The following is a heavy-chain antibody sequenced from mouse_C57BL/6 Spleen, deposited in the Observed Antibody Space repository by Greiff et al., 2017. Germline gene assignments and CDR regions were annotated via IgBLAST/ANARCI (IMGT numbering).Heavy chain of an antibody. CDR3: ARPHYGNYVDWYLDV. Sequence: EVQGVESGGGLVKPGGSLKLSCAASGFTFSDYGMHWVRQAPEKGLQWFEYISSGSSNIYYADTVKGRFTISRDNAKNTLFLQMTSLRSEDTAMYYCARPHYGNYVDWYLDVWGTGTTVTVSS. CDR2: ISSGSSNI. V-gene: IGHV5-17*01. CDR1: GFTFSDYG. D-gene: IGHD2-1*01. J-gene: IGHJ1*03.